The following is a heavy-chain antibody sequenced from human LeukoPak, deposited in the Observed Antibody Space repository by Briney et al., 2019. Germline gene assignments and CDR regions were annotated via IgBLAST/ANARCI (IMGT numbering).Heavy chain of an antibody. Sequence: GASVKVSCKASGGTFSNYAISWVRQAPGQGLEWMGGIIPIFGTANYAQKFQGRVTITTDESTSTAYMELSSLRSEDTAVYYCARVGGLVVPAVNRNWFDPWGQGTLVTVSS. CDR3: ARVGGLVVPAVNRNWFDP. J-gene: IGHJ5*02. CDR2: IIPIFGTA. V-gene: IGHV1-69*05. CDR1: GGTFSNYA. D-gene: IGHD2-2*01.